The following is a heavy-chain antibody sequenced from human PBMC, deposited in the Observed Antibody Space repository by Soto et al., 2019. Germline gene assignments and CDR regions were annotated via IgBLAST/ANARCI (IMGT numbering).Heavy chain of an antibody. CDR1: GGTFSSYA. D-gene: IGHD2-15*01. V-gene: IGHV1-69*13. Sequence: RASVKVSCKASGGTFSSYAISWVRQAPGQGLEWMGGIIPIFGTANYAQKFQGRVTITADESTSTAYMELSSLRSEDTAVYYCARDLPCSSGGSCYSRNWFDPWGQGTLVTVSS. CDR2: IIPIFGTA. J-gene: IGHJ5*02. CDR3: ARDLPCSSGGSCYSRNWFDP.